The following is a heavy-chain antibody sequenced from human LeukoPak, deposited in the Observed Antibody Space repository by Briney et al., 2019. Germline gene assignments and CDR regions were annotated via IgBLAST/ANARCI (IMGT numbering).Heavy chain of an antibody. CDR1: GYTFTGCY. J-gene: IGHJ4*02. CDR2: INPNSGGT. V-gene: IGHV1-2*02. CDR3: ARDYDSSGYPTGLFDY. D-gene: IGHD3-22*01. Sequence: GASVKVSCKASGYTFTGCYMHWVRQAPGQGLEWMGWINPNSGGTNYAQKFQGRVTMTRDTSISTAYMELSRLRSDDTAVYYCARDYDSSGYPTGLFDYWGQGTLVTVSS.